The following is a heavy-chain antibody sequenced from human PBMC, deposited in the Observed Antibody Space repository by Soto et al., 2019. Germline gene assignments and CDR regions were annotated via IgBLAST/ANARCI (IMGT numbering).Heavy chain of an antibody. Sequence: QVQLVESGGGLVKPGGSLRLSCAASGFTFSDYYMNWIRQAPGKGLEWVSYISSGAITIYYADSVKGRFTISRDNAKNPLYLQMNSLRAEDTAVYYCAGQYSSSSVEFWGQGTLVTVSS. CDR2: ISSGAITI. J-gene: IGHJ4*02. V-gene: IGHV3-11*01. CDR1: GFTFSDYY. D-gene: IGHD6-6*01. CDR3: AGQYSSSSVEF.